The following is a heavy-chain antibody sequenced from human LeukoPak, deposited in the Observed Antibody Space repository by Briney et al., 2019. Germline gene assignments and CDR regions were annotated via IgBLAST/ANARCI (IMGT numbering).Heavy chain of an antibody. CDR3: AREGASSSFGY. CDR2: LYSGGNT. Sequence: GGSLRLSCVVSGFTVSSNYMSWVRQAPGKGLEWVSVLYSGGNTYHADSVKGRFTISRDNSKNTLYLQMNSQRAEDTAVYYCAREGASSSFGYWGQGTLVTVSS. V-gene: IGHV3-53*01. D-gene: IGHD6-13*01. J-gene: IGHJ4*02. CDR1: GFTVSSNY.